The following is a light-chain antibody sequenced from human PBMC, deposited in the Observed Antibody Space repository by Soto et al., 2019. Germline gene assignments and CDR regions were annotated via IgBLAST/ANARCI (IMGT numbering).Light chain of an antibody. CDR1: KSVLYRSNNKNH. CDR2: WAS. Sequence: VPTTPPDSLWVSLAQSSAVSYKSNKSVLYRSNNKNHVAWYQQTPRQPPQLLIYWASTRQSGVPDRFSGGWAGTDTTLTISRLQAEVVAFYYWQQYYQSPLTFGRGTKVDNK. V-gene: IGKV4-1*01. CDR3: QQYYQSPLT. J-gene: IGKJ4*01.